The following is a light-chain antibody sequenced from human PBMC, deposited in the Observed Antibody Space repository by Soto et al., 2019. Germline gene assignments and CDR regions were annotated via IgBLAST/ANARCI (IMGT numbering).Light chain of an antibody. CDR3: MQTAHWRYT. J-gene: IGKJ2*01. CDR1: QSLVYADGNTY. CDR2: KVF. Sequence: DVVMTQSPLSLPVTLGQSASISCTSSQSLVYADGNTYLNWLQQRQGQSPRRLIYKVFNRDSGVPDRFSGSASGSEFTLTISRVEAEDIGVYYCMQTAHWRYTFGRGTKADIK. V-gene: IGKV2-30*01.